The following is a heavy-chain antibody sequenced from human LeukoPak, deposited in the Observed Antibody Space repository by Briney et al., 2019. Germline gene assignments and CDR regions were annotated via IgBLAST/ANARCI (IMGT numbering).Heavy chain of an antibody. V-gene: IGHV4-39*01. CDR2: IYYSGST. D-gene: IGHD3-22*01. Sequence: PSETLSLTCTVSGGSISSSSYYWGWIRQPPGKGLEWIGSIYYSGSTYYNPSLKSRVTISVDTSKNRFSLKLSSVTAADTAVYYCARHGPPYYDSSGYLDGAFDIWGQGTMVTVSS. CDR3: ARHGPPYYDSSGYLDGAFDI. J-gene: IGHJ3*02. CDR1: GGSISSSSYY.